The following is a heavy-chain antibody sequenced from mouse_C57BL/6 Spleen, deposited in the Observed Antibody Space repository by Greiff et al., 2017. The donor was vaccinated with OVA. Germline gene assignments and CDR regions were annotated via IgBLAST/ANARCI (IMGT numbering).Heavy chain of an antibody. CDR2: IYPGDGDT. CDR3: ARTVTGTWYFDV. J-gene: IGHJ1*03. CDR1: GYAFSSSW. V-gene: IGHV1-82*01. Sequence: QVQLKESGPELVKPGASVKISCKASGYAFSSSWMNWVKQRPGKGLEWIGRIYPGDGDTNYNGKFKGKATLTADKSSSTAYMQLSSLTSEDSAVYFCARTVTGTWYFDVWGTGTTVTVSS. D-gene: IGHD4-1*01.